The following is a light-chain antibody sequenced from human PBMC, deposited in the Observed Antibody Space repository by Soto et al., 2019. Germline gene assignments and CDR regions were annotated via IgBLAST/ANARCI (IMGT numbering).Light chain of an antibody. CDR3: QQYNIYSPYT. CDR2: KAS. V-gene: IGKV1-5*03. J-gene: IGKJ2*01. Sequence: DLQMTQSPSTLSASVGDRVTITCRASQSISSWLAWYQQKPGKAPKLLIYKASSLESGDPSRFSGSGSGTEFTLTISSLQPDDFATYYCQQYNIYSPYTFGQGTNLELQ. CDR1: QSISSW.